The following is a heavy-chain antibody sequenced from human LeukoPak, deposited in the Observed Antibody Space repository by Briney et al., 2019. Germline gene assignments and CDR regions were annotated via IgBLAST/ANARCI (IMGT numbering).Heavy chain of an antibody. Sequence: PSETLSLTCTVSGGSISSYYWSWIRQPPGKGLEWIGYIYYSGSTNYNPSLKSRVTISVDTSKNQFSLKLSSVTAADTAVYYCARGVMGIAVAGTFDYWGQGTLVTVSS. CDR3: ARGVMGIAVAGTFDY. D-gene: IGHD6-19*01. CDR2: IYYSGST. J-gene: IGHJ4*02. CDR1: GGSISSYY. V-gene: IGHV4-59*01.